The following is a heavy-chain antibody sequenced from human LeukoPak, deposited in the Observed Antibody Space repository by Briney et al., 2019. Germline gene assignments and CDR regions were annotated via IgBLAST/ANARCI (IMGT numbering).Heavy chain of an antibody. CDR2: MNPNSGNT. J-gene: IGHJ4*02. V-gene: IGHV1-8*01. CDR3: ARGGPNSGWYYFDY. D-gene: IGHD6-19*01. Sequence: ASVKVSCKASGYTFTSYDINWVRQATGQGLEWMGWMNPNSGNTGYAQKFQGRVTMTRNTSISTAYMELSSLRSEDTAVYYCARGGPNSGWYYFDYWGQGTLVTVSS. CDR1: GYTFTSYD.